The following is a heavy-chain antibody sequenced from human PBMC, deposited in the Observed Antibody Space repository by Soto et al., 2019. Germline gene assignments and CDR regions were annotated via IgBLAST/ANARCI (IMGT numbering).Heavy chain of an antibody. V-gene: IGHV1-46*01. Sequence: QVQLVQSGAEVKKPGASVKVSCKASGYTFTSYYMHWVRQAPGQGLEWMGIINPSGGSTSYAQKFQGSVTMTRDTSTRTVYMDLSSLRSDDTAVYYYARALAYCCGDCSSTLDYWGQGTLVTVSS. CDR1: GYTFTSYY. CDR2: INPSGGST. J-gene: IGHJ4*02. CDR3: ARALAYCCGDCSSTLDY. D-gene: IGHD2-21*02.